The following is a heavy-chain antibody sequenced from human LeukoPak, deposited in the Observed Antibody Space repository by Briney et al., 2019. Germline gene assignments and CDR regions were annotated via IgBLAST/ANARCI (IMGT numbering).Heavy chain of an antibody. CDR3: ARHAVRDGYNRHNDY. V-gene: IGHV5-51*01. D-gene: IGHD5-24*01. CDR2: IYPGDSDT. Sequence: GESLKISCKGSGYSFTSYWIGWVRQMPGKGLEWMGIIYPGDSDTRYSPSFEGQVTISVDKSISTAYLQWSSLKASDTAMYFCARHAVRDGYNRHNDYWGQGTLVTVS. J-gene: IGHJ4*02. CDR1: GYSFTSYW.